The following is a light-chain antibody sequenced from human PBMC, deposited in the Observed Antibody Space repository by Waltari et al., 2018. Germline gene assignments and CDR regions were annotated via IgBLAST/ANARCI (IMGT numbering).Light chain of an antibody. V-gene: IGLV2-14*03. CDR1: SSDVGGYNY. Sequence: HSALAQPASVSGSPGQSIIISCTGTSSDVGGYNYVSWYQQHPGKAPRLMIYDVNNRPSGVSNRFSGSKSGNTASLTISGLQAEDEADYYCSSFTRTNSWVFGGGTKLTVL. J-gene: IGLJ3*02. CDR2: DVN. CDR3: SSFTRTNSWV.